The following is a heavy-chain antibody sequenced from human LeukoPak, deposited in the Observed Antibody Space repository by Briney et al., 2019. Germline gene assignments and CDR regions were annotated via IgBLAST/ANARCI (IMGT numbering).Heavy chain of an antibody. CDR3: TKSTGHYFYGVDV. CDR2: VSWNSNNI. V-gene: IGHV3-9*01. CDR1: GFTFDNFG. J-gene: IGHJ6*02. D-gene: IGHD2-2*01. Sequence: GGSLRLSCAASGFTFDNFGMYWFRQAPGRGLEWVAAVSWNSNNIAYADSVKGRFTISRDNAKNSLYLQMNSLTTEDTALYYCTKSTGHYFYGVDVWGQGTTVTVSS.